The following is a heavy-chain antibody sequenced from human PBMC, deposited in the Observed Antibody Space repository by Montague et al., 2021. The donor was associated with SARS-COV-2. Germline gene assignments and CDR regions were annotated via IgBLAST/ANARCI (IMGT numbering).Heavy chain of an antibody. V-gene: IGHV2-70*11. J-gene: IGHJ4*02. CDR2: IDWDDDK. Sequence: PALVKPTQTLTLTCTFSGFSRSTSGMCVSWIRQPPGKALEWLARIDWDDDKYYSTSLKTRLTITKDTSKKQVVLTLTNMDPVDTATYYCARGDLVASDLFDYWGQGTLVTVSS. D-gene: IGHD3-10*01. CDR1: GFSRSTSGMC. CDR3: ARGDLVASDLFDY.